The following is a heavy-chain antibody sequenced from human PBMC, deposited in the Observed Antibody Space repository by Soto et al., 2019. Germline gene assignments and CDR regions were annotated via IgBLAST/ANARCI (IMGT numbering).Heavy chain of an antibody. Sequence: ETLSLTCTVSGGSISSYYWSWIRQPPVKGLEWIGYIYYSGSTNYNPSLKSRVTISVDTSKNQFSLKLNSMTAADTAVYYCARHNYGSGSTYFDYWGPGTLVTVSS. D-gene: IGHD3-10*01. CDR1: GGSISSYY. CDR3: ARHNYGSGSTYFDY. CDR2: IYYSGST. V-gene: IGHV4-59*08. J-gene: IGHJ4*02.